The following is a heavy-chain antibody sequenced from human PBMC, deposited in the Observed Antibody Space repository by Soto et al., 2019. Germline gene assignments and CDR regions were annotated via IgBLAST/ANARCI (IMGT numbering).Heavy chain of an antibody. Sequence: ESLRLSCAASGFSFSTYNMDWVRQAPGKRPEWIAYISTTSFTIYYADSVKGRFTISRDNDRNSLYLEMNSLRDEDTAVYYCARDRCYDGTCYSASDSWGQGTLVTVSS. D-gene: IGHD2-15*01. CDR3: ARDRCYDGTCYSASDS. CDR2: ISTTSFTI. CDR1: GFSFSTYN. J-gene: IGHJ5*01. V-gene: IGHV3-48*02.